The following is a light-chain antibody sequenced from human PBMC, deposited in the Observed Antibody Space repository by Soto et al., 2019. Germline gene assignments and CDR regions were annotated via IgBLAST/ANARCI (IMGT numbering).Light chain of an antibody. Sequence: DLQLTQSPSFLSASVGDRVTITCRASQGISGYLAWYQQKPGKAPKLLIYAASILQSGVPSRFSGSGSGTEFTLAIRSLQPEDFATYSCQQFNSFPYTFGGGTELEIK. CDR2: AAS. V-gene: IGKV1-9*01. J-gene: IGKJ4*01. CDR3: QQFNSFPYT. CDR1: QGISGY.